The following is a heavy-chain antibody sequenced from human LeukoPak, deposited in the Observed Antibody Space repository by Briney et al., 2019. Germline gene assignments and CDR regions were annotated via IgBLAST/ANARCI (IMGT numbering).Heavy chain of an antibody. V-gene: IGHV3-23*01. CDR3: AKEEGYCSCTSCAFDY. D-gene: IGHD2-2*01. J-gene: IGHJ4*02. CDR1: GFTFSSYG. Sequence: GGSLRLSCAASGFTFSSYGMSWFRQAPGKGLEWVSAISGSGGSTYYADSVKGRFTISRDNSKNTLYLQMISLKAEDTAVYYCAKEEGYCSCTSCAFDYWGQGTLVTVSS. CDR2: ISGSGGST.